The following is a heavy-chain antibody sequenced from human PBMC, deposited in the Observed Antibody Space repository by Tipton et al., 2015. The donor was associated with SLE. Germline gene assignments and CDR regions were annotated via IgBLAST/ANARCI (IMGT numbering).Heavy chain of an antibody. CDR3: ARLSAYYRVFDL. Sequence: TLSLTCSVSDGSISTTNYYWGWLRQPPGKGLEWIGSIFYTGSTYYNPSLRSRVSISLDTSENQFSLKVTSVTAADTAVYYCARLSAYYRVFDLWGQGTQVTVSS. CDR1: DGSISTTNYY. J-gene: IGHJ4*02. V-gene: IGHV4-39*01. CDR2: IFYTGST. D-gene: IGHD3-3*01.